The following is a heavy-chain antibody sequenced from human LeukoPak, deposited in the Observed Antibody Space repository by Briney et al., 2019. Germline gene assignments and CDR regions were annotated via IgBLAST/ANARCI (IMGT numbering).Heavy chain of an antibody. CDR1: GYSISSDYY. Sequence: SETLSLTCTVSGYSISSDYYWSWIRSPPGKGLEWIGVINHSGSTNYNPTLNTRVTISVDTSKNQFSLKLSSVTDADTAVYYCARGSYRITIFGVVTISPPDYWGQGTLVTVSS. CDR3: ARGSYRITIFGVVTISPPDY. CDR2: INHSGST. D-gene: IGHD3-3*01. J-gene: IGHJ4*02. V-gene: IGHV4-38-2*02.